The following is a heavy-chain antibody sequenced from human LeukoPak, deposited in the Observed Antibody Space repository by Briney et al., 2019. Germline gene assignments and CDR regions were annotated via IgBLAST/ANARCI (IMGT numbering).Heavy chain of an antibody. D-gene: IGHD3-10*01. Sequence: PGGSVTLSCAACGLILCDDYMTWLPHARGEGLEHLSHICPFGTTKFYADSVKGRFLQMTSLRVEDTAVYYCARDLWPLGNLSRGIDCWGQGTLVTVSS. CDR2: ICPFGTTK. CDR1: GLILCDDY. J-gene: IGHJ4*02. V-gene: IGHV3-11*01. CDR3: ARDLWPLGNLSRGIDC.